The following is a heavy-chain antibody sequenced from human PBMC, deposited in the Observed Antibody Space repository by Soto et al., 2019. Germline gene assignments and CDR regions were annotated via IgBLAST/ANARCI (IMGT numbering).Heavy chain of an antibody. CDR3: ARGRYGAY. J-gene: IGHJ4*02. Sequence: QVHLVQSGAEVKKPGASVKVSCKGSGYTFTSYGITWVRQAPGQGLEWMGWISAHNGNTDYAQKLQGRVTVTRDPSTSKAYMELRSPTADDTAVYYCARGRYGAYWGQGALVTVSS. D-gene: IGHD3-10*01. CDR2: ISAHNGNT. CDR1: GYTFTSYG. V-gene: IGHV1-18*01.